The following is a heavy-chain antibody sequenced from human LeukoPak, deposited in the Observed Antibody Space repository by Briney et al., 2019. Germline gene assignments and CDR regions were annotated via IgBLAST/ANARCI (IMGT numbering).Heavy chain of an antibody. V-gene: IGHV3-23*01. CDR1: GFXFSNYA. CDR3: AKKLSGSGWIFDY. Sequence: GGSLRLSCAASGFXFSNYAISWVRQAPGKGLEWVSSIGGSGVTTSYADSVQGRFTISRDNSKNTLYLQMTSLRAEDTALYYCAKKLSGSGWIFDYWGQGTLVTVSS. D-gene: IGHD6-19*01. J-gene: IGHJ4*02. CDR2: IGGSGVTT.